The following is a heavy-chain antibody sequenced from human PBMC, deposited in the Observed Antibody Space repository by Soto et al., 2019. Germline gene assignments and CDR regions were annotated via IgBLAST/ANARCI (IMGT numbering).Heavy chain of an antibody. Sequence: GESLKISCAASGFTFSSYAMSWVRQAPGKGLEWVSAISGSGGSTYYADSVKGRFTISRDNSKNTLYLQMNSLRAEDTAVYYCANNRVVAATSDYWGQGTLVTVSS. J-gene: IGHJ4*02. CDR2: ISGSGGST. CDR1: GFTFSSYA. CDR3: ANNRVVAATSDY. V-gene: IGHV3-23*01. D-gene: IGHD2-15*01.